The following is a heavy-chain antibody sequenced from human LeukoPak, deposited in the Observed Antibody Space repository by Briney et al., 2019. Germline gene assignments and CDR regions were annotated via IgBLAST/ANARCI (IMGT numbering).Heavy chain of an antibody. CDR2: ISGSGGST. V-gene: IGHV3-23*01. J-gene: IGHJ4*02. CDR1: GFTFSSYA. Sequence: PGGSLRLSCAASGFTFSSYAMSWVRQAPGKGLEWVSAISGSGGSTYYADSVKGRFTISRDNAKNSLYLQMNSLRAEDTAVYYCASLKRYYYDSSGPILWGQGTLVTVSS. D-gene: IGHD3-22*01. CDR3: ASLKRYYYDSSGPIL.